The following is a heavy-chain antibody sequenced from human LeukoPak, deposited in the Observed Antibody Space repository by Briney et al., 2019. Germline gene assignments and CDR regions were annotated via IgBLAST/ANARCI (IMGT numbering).Heavy chain of an antibody. Sequence: GGSLRLSCAASGFTFSTYGMNWVRQAPGKGLERVSGISPSGDITYHADSVMGRFSISRDNPKSTVSLQMSSLRAEDTALYYCVRDLHWGGFDVWGQGTMVTVSS. CDR3: VRDLHWGGFDV. V-gene: IGHV3-23*01. D-gene: IGHD7-27*01. CDR1: GFTFSTYG. J-gene: IGHJ3*01. CDR2: ISPSGDIT.